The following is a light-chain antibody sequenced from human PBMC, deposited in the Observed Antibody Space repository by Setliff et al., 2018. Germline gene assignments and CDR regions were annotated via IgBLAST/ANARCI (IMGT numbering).Light chain of an antibody. CDR3: SAYTSSSTYV. J-gene: IGLJ1*01. CDR2: DVS. CDR1: SSDVGSYDF. Sequence: QSALTQPASVSGSPGRSITISCSGTSSDVGSYDFVSWYQQYPGKAPKLIIYDVSSRPSGVSNRFSGSKAGNTASLTISGLQAEDEADYYCSAYTSSSTYVFGIGTKVTV. V-gene: IGLV2-14*01.